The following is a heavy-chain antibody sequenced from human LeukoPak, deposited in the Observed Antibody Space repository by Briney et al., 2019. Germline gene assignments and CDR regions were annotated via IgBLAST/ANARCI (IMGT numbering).Heavy chain of an antibody. J-gene: IGHJ4*02. Sequence: GGSLTLSCVASGFTFSSYAMSWVRETPARGLEWVSSLRGNGDAFYADSVKGRFTLSRDESRNTVYLQLNKLRVEDTAIYYCAKASWVSTADAVLWGQGTVVTVPS. CDR1: GFTFSSYA. CDR2: LRGNGDA. V-gene: IGHV3-23*01. D-gene: IGHD3-16*01. CDR3: AKASWVSTADAVL.